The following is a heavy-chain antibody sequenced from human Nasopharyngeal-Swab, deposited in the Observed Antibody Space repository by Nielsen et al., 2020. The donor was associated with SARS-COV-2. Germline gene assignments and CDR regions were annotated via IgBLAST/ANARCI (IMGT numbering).Heavy chain of an antibody. CDR2: ISYDGSNK. CDR1: GFTFSSYG. Sequence: GESLKISCAASGFTFSSYGMHWVRPAPGKGLEWVAVISYDGSNKYYADSVKGRFTISRDNSKNTLYLQMNSLRAEDTAVYYCAKDSVIFDYSRHWYFDPWGRGTLVTVSS. V-gene: IGHV3-30*18. CDR3: AKDSVIFDYSRHWYFDP. D-gene: IGHD3/OR15-3a*01. J-gene: IGHJ2*01.